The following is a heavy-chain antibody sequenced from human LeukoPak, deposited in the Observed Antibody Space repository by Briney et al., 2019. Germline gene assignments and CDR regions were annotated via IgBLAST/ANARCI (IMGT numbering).Heavy chain of an antibody. CDR1: GYTFTSYG. D-gene: IGHD2-15*01. CDR3: ASRNIVVVVAATQSFDY. V-gene: IGHV1-18*01. CDR2: ISAYNGNT. Sequence: ASVKVSCKASGYTFTSYGISWVRQAPGQGLEWMGWISAYNGNTNYAQKLQGRVTMTTDTSTSTAYMELRSLRSEDTAVYYCASRNIVVVVAATQSFDYWGQGTLVTVSS. J-gene: IGHJ4*02.